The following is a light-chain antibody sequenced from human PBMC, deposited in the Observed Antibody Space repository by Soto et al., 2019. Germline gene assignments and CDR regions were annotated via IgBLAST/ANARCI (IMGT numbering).Light chain of an antibody. V-gene: IGLV1-47*01. CDR2: RNN. CDR3: AAWDDSLSVVV. J-gene: IGLJ2*01. Sequence: QSVLTQPPSASGTPGQRVTISCSGSSSNIGSNYVYWYQQLPGTAPKLLIYRNNQRPSGVPDRFSGSKSGTSASLAISGLRSEDEADYYCAAWDDSLSVVVFGGGTKLTDL. CDR1: SSNIGSNY.